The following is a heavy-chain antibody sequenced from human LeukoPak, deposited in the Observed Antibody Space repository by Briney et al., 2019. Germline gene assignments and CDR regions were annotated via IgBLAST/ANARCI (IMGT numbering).Heavy chain of an antibody. Sequence: GGSLRPSCAASGFTFDDYGMSWVRQAPGKGLEWVSGINWNGGSTGYADSVKGRFTISRDNSKNTLYLQMNSLRAEDTALYYCARSGSYSTIWRFNFWGLGILLTVSS. V-gene: IGHV3-20*04. CDR2: INWNGGST. CDR1: GFTFDDYG. D-gene: IGHD6-13*01. CDR3: ARSGSYSTIWRFNF. J-gene: IGHJ4*02.